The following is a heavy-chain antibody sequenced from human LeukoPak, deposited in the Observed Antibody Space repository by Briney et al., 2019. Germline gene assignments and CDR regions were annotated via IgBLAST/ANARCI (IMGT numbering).Heavy chain of an antibody. CDR2: FYISGSR. D-gene: IGHD1-26*01. Sequence: SETLSLTCTISDDSFSGYFWSWIRQPAGKGLEWIGRFYISGSRNYNPSLKTRVTMSLDTSKRQFSLNLTSVTAADTAVYYCARASRSGSHMFDSWGQGTLVTASS. J-gene: IGHJ4*02. CDR1: DDSFSGYF. CDR3: ARASRSGSHMFDS. V-gene: IGHV4-4*07.